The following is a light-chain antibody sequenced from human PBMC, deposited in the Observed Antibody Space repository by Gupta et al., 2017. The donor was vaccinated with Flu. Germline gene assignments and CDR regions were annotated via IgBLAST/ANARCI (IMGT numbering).Light chain of an antibody. Sequence: LTCTGNTTNIGKVGAALRHHLHRPHPYIISYRMYSQTTRISGIPERFSASNSGNTASLTITGAQAEDEADYFCCSRDSTLNGLVFGGGTKLTVL. CDR1: TTNIGKVG. J-gene: IGLJ2*01. V-gene: IGLV10-54*04. CDR2: RMYSQT. CDR3: CSRDSTLNGLV.